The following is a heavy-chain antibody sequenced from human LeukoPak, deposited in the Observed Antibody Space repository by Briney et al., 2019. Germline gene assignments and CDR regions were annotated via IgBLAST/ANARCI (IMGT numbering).Heavy chain of an antibody. J-gene: IGHJ6*02. CDR1: GYTFTSYG. V-gene: IGHV1-18*01. CDR2: ISAYNGNT. CDR3: ARDLERWLQSRNYYYYGMDV. Sequence: ASVKVSCKASGYTFTSYGISWVRQAPGRGLEWMGWISAYNGNTNYAQNLQGRVTMTTDTSTSTAYMELRSLRSDDTAVYYCARDLERWLQSRNYYYYGMDVWGQGTTVTVSS. D-gene: IGHD5-24*01.